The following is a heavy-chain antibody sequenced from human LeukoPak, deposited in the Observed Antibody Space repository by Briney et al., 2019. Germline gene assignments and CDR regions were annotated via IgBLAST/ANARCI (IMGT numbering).Heavy chain of an antibody. V-gene: IGHV1-24*01. Sequence: ASVKVSCKVSGYTLTELSMHWVRQAPGKGLEWMGGFDPEDGETIYAQKFQGRVTMTEDTSTDTAYMELSSLRSEGTAVYYCATLPPEYYYDSSGYHNFDYWGQGTLVTVSS. CDR1: GYTLTELS. CDR2: FDPEDGET. D-gene: IGHD3-22*01. CDR3: ATLPPEYYYDSSGYHNFDY. J-gene: IGHJ4*02.